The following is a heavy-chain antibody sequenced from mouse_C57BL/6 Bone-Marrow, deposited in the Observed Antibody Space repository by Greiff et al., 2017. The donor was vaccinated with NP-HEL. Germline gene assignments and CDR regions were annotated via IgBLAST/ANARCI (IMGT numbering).Heavy chain of an antibody. J-gene: IGHJ3*01. CDR3: ARININYDYDWFAY. Sequence: ESGPGILQPSQTLSLTCSFSGFSLSTFGMGVGWIRQPSGKGLEWLAHIWWDDDKYYNPALKSRLTISKDTSKNQVFLKIANVDTADTATYYCARININYDYDWFAYWGQGTLVTVSA. CDR1: GFSLSTFGMG. V-gene: IGHV8-8*01. CDR2: IWWDDDK. D-gene: IGHD2-4*01.